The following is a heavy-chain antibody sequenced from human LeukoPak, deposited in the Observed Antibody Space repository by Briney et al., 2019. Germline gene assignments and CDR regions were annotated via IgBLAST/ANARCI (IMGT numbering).Heavy chain of an antibody. Sequence: SETLSLTCTVSGGSISSYYWSWIRQPPGKGPEWIGYIYYSGSTNYNPSLKSRVTISVDTSKNQFSLKLSSVTAADTAVYYCARGHSSSWPIDYWGQGTLVTVSS. CDR2: IYYSGST. D-gene: IGHD6-13*01. V-gene: IGHV4-59*01. CDR1: GGSISSYY. CDR3: ARGHSSSWPIDY. J-gene: IGHJ4*02.